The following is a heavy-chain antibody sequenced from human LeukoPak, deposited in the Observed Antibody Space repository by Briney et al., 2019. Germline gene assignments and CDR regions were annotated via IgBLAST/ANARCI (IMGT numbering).Heavy chain of an antibody. D-gene: IGHD2-2*01. CDR3: ARDRCSSTSCFLGADNWFDP. J-gene: IGHJ5*02. CDR2: IKQDGSEK. V-gene: IGHV3-7*01. Sequence: PGGSLRLSCAASGFTFSNYWMSWVRQAPGKGLECVANIKQDGSEKYYVGSVKGRFTISRDNAKNSLYLQMNSLRAEDTAVYYCARDRCSSTSCFLGADNWFDPWGQGTLVTVSS. CDR1: GFTFSNYW.